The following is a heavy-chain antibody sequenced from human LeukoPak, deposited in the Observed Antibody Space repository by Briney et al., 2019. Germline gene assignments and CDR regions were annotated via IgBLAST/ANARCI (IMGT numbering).Heavy chain of an antibody. D-gene: IGHD4-17*01. CDR3: ARGGRDYGFLFVY. V-gene: IGHV3-21*01. CDR1: GFTFSSYS. J-gene: IGHJ4*02. Sequence: GGSLRLSCVASGFTFSSYSMTWVRQAPGKGLEWVSSISSSTNYIYYVDSVKGRFTVSRDNAKNSLYLQMNSLRAEDTAVYYCARGGRDYGFLFVYWGQGTLVTVSS. CDR2: ISSSTNYI.